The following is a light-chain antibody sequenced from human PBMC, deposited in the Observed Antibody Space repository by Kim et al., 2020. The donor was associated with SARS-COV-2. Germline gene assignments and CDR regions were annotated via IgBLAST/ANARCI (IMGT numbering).Light chain of an antibody. CDR1: KFGVKY. Sequence: VSPGQTASITCAGDKFGVKYVFWYQQKPVQSPVLVIYQGTKRPSGIPERFSASNSGNAATLTISGTQATDEADYYCQAWDSGTAVVFGGGTQLTVL. V-gene: IGLV3-1*01. J-gene: IGLJ2*01. CDR2: QGT. CDR3: QAWDSGTAVV.